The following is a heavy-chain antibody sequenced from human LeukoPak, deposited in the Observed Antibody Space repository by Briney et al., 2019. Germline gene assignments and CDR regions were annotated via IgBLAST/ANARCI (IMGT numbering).Heavy chain of an antibody. J-gene: IGHJ4*02. Sequence: GGSLRLSCAASGFTFSSYWMSWVRQAPGKGLEWVANIKQDGSEKYCVDSVKGRFTISRDNAKNSLYLQMNSLRAEDTAVHYCTLTVTMDYWGQGTLVTVSS. CDR2: IKQDGSEK. V-gene: IGHV3-7*02. D-gene: IGHD4-17*01. CDR1: GFTFSSYW. CDR3: TLTVTMDY.